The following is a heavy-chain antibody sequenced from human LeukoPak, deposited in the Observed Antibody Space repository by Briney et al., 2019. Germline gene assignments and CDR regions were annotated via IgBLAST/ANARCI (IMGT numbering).Heavy chain of an antibody. Sequence: GGSLRLSCAASGFTFSSYEMNWVRQAPGKGLEWVSYISGGGTTIYFADSVKGRFTISRDDSKNTLFLQMNSLRAEDTAVYYCATGYSDSLRSPLDSWGQGALVTVSS. J-gene: IGHJ5*01. CDR1: GFTFSSYE. V-gene: IGHV3-48*03. CDR2: ISGGGTTI. D-gene: IGHD3-22*01. CDR3: ATGYSDSLRSPLDS.